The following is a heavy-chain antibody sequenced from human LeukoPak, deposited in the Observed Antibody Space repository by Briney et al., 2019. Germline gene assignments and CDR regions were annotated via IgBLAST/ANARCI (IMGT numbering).Heavy chain of an antibody. CDR3: ARTTKHPYYYYGMDV. CDR1: GFTFSSYW. D-gene: IGHD1-26*01. CDR2: IKQDGSEK. V-gene: IGHV3-7*01. Sequence: GGSLRLSCAASGFTFSSYWTSWVRQAPGKGLEWVANIKQDGSEKYYVDSVKGRFTISRDNAKNSLYLQMNSLRAEDTAVYYCARTTKHPYYYYGMDVWGQGTTVTVSS. J-gene: IGHJ6*02.